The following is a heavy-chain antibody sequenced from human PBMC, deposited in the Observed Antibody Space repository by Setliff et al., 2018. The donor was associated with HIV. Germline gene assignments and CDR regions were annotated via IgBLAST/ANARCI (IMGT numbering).Heavy chain of an antibody. CDR3: ARDPPGSGFHLDY. J-gene: IGHJ4*02. V-gene: IGHV3-33*01. Sequence: GSLRLSCATSGFTISPYAIHWVRQAPGMGLEWVAMIWADEITKFYADSVKGRFTISRDNSKNTMYLQMNTLRVEDTAVYYCARDPPGSGFHLDYWGQGTPVTVSS. CDR1: GFTISPYA. D-gene: IGHD5-12*01. CDR2: IWADEITK.